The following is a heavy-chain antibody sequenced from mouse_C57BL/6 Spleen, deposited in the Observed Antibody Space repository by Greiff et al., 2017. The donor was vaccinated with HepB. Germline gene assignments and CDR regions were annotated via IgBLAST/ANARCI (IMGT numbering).Heavy chain of an antibody. CDR3: ARDSGSNYNAGFAY. CDR2: IYPSDSET. CDR1: GYTFTSYW. Sequence: QVQLQQPGAELVRPGSSVKLSCKASGYTFTSYWMAWVKQRPGQGLEWIGNIYPSDSETHYNQKFKDKATVTVDTSSSTAYMQLSSLTSEDSAVYYCARDSGSNYNAGFAYWGPGPLVTASA. V-gene: IGHV1-61*01. D-gene: IGHD2-5*01. J-gene: IGHJ3*01.